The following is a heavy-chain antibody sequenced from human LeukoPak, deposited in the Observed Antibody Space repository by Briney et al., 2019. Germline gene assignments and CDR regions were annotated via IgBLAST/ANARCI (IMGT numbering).Heavy chain of an antibody. D-gene: IGHD3-22*01. CDR2: INPNSGGT. CDR1: EYTFTAYY. CDR3: ARYRNYYDSSGYYYVEYFQH. Sequence: GASVRVSCTASEYTFTAYYMHWVRQAPGQGREWRGWINPNSGGTNYAQKFQGRVTMTRDTSISTAYMELSRLRSDDTAVYYCARYRNYYDSSGYYYVEYFQHWGQGTLVTVSS. V-gene: IGHV1-2*02. J-gene: IGHJ1*01.